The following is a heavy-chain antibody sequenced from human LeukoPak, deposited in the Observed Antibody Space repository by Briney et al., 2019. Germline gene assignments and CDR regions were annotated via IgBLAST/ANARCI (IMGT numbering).Heavy chain of an antibody. D-gene: IGHD3-22*01. CDR1: GFTFSSSW. V-gene: IGHV3-74*01. J-gene: IGHJ4*02. CDR3: ARDGYYDSSGARGPNDY. Sequence: GGSLRLSCVASGFTFSSSWMHWVRQAPGKGLVWVSRINSDASSSSYADSVKGRFTISRDNAKNSLYLQMNSLRDEDTAVYYCARDGYYDSSGARGPNDYWGQGTLVTVSS. CDR2: INSDASSS.